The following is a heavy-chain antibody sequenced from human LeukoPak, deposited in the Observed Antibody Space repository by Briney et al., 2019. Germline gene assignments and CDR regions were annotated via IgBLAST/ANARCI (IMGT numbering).Heavy chain of an antibody. CDR3: ARDYGDYGRFY. CDR1: GFTVSSNS. V-gene: IGHV3-53*01. D-gene: IGHD4-17*01. J-gene: IGHJ4*02. CDR2: IYSDNT. Sequence: GGSLRLSCTVSGFTVSSNSMSWVRQAPGKGLEWVSFIYSDNTHYSDSVKGRFTISRDNSKNTLYLQMNSLRAEDTAVYYCARDYGDYGRFYWGRGTLVTVSS.